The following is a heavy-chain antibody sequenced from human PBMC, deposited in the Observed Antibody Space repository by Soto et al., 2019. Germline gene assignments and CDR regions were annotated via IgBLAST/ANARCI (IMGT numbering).Heavy chain of an antibody. CDR1: GFTFSSFV. V-gene: IGHV3-23*01. J-gene: IGHJ4*02. CDR3: AKGPTTTVTTCFDY. D-gene: IGHD4-17*01. Sequence: EVQLLESGGGLVQPGGSLRLSCAASGFTFSSFVMSWVRQAPGKGLEWVSAISGSGGSIYYADSVKGRFTISRDNSKNILYLQMNSLRAEDTAVYYCAKGPTTTVTTCFDYWGQGTMVTVSS. CDR2: ISGSGGSI.